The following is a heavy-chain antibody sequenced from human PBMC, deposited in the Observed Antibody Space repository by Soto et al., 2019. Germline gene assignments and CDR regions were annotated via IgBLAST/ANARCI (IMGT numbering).Heavy chain of an antibody. D-gene: IGHD4-17*01. CDR2: IYWDDDK. Sequence: QITLKESGPTLVKPTQTLTLTCTFSGFSLSTSGVGVGWIRQPPGKALEWLALIYWDDDKRYSPSLKSRLTLTKDTSKNQVVLTMTNMDPVDTATYYCAHSLKADYGDYAPFDYWGQGTLVTVSS. J-gene: IGHJ4*02. V-gene: IGHV2-5*02. CDR1: GFSLSTSGVG. CDR3: AHSLKADYGDYAPFDY.